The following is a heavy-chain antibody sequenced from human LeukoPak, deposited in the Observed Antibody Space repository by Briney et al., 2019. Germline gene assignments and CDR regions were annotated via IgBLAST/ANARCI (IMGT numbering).Heavy chain of an antibody. Sequence: ASVKVSCKASGYTFTSYDINWVRQATGQGLEWMGWMDPNSGNTGYAQKFQGRVTMTRNTSISTAYMELSSLRSEDTAVYYCATYSSGSGTSDYWGQGTLVSVSS. CDR2: MDPNSGNT. D-gene: IGHD6-19*01. CDR1: GYTFTSYD. V-gene: IGHV1-8*01. CDR3: ATYSSGSGTSDY. J-gene: IGHJ4*02.